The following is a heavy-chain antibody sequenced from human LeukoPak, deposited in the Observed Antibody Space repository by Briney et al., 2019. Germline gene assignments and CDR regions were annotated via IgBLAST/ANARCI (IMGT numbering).Heavy chain of an antibody. D-gene: IGHD1-26*01. V-gene: IGHV3-21*01. Sequence: PGGSLRLSCAASGFTFSSYSMNWVRQAPGKGLEWVSSISSSSSYIYYADSVKGRFTISRDNAKNSLYLQMNSLRAEDTAVYYCARGGATTSQFDYWGQGTLVTVSS. CDR1: GFTFSSYS. CDR3: ARGGATTSQFDY. CDR2: ISSSSSYI. J-gene: IGHJ4*02.